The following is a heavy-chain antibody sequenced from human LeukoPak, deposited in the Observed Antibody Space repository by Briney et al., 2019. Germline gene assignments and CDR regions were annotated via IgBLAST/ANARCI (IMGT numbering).Heavy chain of an antibody. CDR2: IRYDGSNK. Sequence: PGGSLRLSCAASGFTFSSYGMHWVRQAPGKGLEWVAFIRYDGSNKYYADSVKGRFTISRDNSKNTLYLQMNSLRAEDTAVYYCAKRGRSGGSGSEYYFDYWGQGTLVTVSS. CDR3: AKRGRSGGSGSEYYFDY. D-gene: IGHD3-10*01. CDR1: GFTFSSYG. J-gene: IGHJ4*02. V-gene: IGHV3-30*02.